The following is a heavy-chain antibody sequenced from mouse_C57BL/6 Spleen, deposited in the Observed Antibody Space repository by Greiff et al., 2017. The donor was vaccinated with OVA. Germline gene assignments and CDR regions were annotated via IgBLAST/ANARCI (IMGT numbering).Heavy chain of an antibody. CDR2: ISSGSSTI. V-gene: IGHV5-17*01. D-gene: IGHD1-1*01. CDR3: ARTYYYGEGYFDV. CDR1: GFTFSDYG. J-gene: IGHJ1*03. Sequence: EVQLVESGGGLVKPGGSLKLSCAASGFTFSDYGMHWVRQAPEKGLEWVAYISSGSSTIYYADTVKGRFTISRDNAKNTLFLQMTSLRSEDTAMYYCARTYYYGEGYFDVWGTGTTVTVSS.